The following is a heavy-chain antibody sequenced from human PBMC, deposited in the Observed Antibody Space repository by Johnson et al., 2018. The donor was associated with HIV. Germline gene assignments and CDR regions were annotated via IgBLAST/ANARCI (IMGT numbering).Heavy chain of an antibody. V-gene: IGHV3-9*01. CDR3: AREWDPRTPDAFDI. CDR2: ISWKSGNT. CDR1: GFTFDEYV. D-gene: IGHD1-26*01. J-gene: IGHJ3*02. Sequence: VQLVESGGGWVQPGRSLRVSCAASGFTFDEYVIHWVRQAPGKGLEWVSGISWKSGNTGYADSVKGRFTISRDNSKNTVYLQMNSLRAEDTAVYYCAREWDPRTPDAFDIWGQGTMVTVSS.